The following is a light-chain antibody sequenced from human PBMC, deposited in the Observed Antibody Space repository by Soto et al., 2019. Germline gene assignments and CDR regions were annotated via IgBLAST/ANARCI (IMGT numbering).Light chain of an antibody. V-gene: IGKV1-33*01. CDR2: DAS. CDR1: QDISNY. J-gene: IGKJ5*01. CDR3: QQYDNLPPSIT. Sequence: DIQMTQSPSSLSASVGDRVTITCQARQDISNYLNWYQQKPGKAPKLLIYDASNLETGVSFRFSGSGSGTDFTFTISSLQPEDIATYYCQQYDNLPPSITFGQGTRREIK.